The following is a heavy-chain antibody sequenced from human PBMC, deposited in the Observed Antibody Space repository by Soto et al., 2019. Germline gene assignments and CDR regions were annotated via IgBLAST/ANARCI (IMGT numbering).Heavy chain of an antibody. CDR3: ARDRVRSSSSRPYYYYGMYG. J-gene: IGHJ6*02. CDR2: INPNSGGT. CDR1: GYTFTGYY. D-gene: IGHD6-6*01. Sequence: ASVKVSCKASGYTFTGYYMHWVRQAPGQGLEWMGWINPNSGGTNYAQKFQGWVTMTRDTSISTAYMELSRLRSDDTAVYYCARDRVRSSSSRPYYYYGMYGWGQGTRVTVSS. V-gene: IGHV1-2*04.